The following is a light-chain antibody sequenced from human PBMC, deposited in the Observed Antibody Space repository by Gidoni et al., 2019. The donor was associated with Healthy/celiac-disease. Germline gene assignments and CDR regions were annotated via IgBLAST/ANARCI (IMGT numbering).Light chain of an antibody. Sequence: DIQMTQSPSSLSASVGDRVTITCQASQDINNYLNWYQQKPGKAPKLLIYDASNLETGVPSRFSGRGSGTDFTFTISILQAEDIATYHCQQYHSLPLTFGGGTRVEIK. J-gene: IGKJ4*01. CDR1: QDINNY. CDR3: QQYHSLPLT. V-gene: IGKV1-33*01. CDR2: DAS.